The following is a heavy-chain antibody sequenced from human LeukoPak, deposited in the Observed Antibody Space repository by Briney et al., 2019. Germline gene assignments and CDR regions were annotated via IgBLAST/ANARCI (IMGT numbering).Heavy chain of an antibody. V-gene: IGHV3-30*18. CDR1: GFIFSNYD. D-gene: IGHD5-24*01. J-gene: IGHJ4*02. Sequence: PGGSLRLSCAASGFIFSNYDMHWVRQAPGKGLEWVAVMSYDGSNKYYADSLKGRFTISRDSSTNTVFLQMNSLRGEDTAVYYCAKGRSNGYYYFDSWGQGTLVTVSS. CDR3: AKGRSNGYYYFDS. CDR2: MSYDGSNK.